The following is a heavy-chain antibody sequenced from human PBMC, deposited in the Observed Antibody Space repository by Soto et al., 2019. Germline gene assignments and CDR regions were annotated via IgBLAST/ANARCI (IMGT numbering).Heavy chain of an antibody. CDR2: IWHDGKNY. J-gene: IGHJ4*02. V-gene: IGHV3-33*01. CDR1: GFIFKKFG. Sequence: QVQLVQSGGGVVQPGTSLRLSCAASGFIFKKFGMQWVRQAPGKGLEWVSVIWHDGKNYDYADSVRGRFTVSRDNRKNTLYLYMNSLRADGTAVYYCARDPGKDEAMDNWGQGTLVTVSS. CDR3: ARDPGKDEAMDN.